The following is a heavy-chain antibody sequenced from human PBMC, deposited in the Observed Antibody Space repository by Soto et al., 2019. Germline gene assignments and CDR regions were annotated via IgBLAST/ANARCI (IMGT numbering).Heavy chain of an antibody. D-gene: IGHD2-21*01. CDR1: GAALNSGNYY. CDR3: ARLRIATNNYKWFDP. V-gene: IGHV4-31*03. J-gene: IGHJ5*02. Sequence: TLSLTCSVSGAALNSGNYYWSWIRQVPGKGLEWIGHIYVTGAVDYNPSLRDRITTSQDTSERQFSLNLRLVTAADTAVYYCARLRIATNNYKWFDPWGQGTLVTVSS. CDR2: IYVTGAV.